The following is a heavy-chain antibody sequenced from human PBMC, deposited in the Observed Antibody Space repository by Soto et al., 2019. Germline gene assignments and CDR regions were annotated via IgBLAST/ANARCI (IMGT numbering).Heavy chain of an antibody. CDR3: ARYTDEAGGGFYVVDG. CDR1: GYIFSTSW. Sequence: PGDSMTLYFNFAGYIFSTSWIGWGRQMPGTGLEWMGIIYPGDSDTRYSPSFQGQVTISADKSISTAYLQWSSLKASDTAMYYCARYTDEAGGGFYVVDGRGKGT. J-gene: IGHJ6*03. D-gene: IGHD3-16*01. CDR2: IYPGDSDT. V-gene: IGHV5-51*01.